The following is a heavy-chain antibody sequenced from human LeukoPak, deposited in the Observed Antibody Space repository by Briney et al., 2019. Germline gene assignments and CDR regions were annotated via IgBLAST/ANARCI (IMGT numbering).Heavy chain of an antibody. J-gene: IGHJ4*02. Sequence: SETLSLTCTVSGGSISSGGYYWSWIRQPPGKGLEWIGYIYHSGSTYYNPSLKSRVTISVDRSKNQFSLKLSSVTAADTAVYYCARDDSSGYYLYYFDYWGQGTLVTVSS. CDR3: ARDDSSGYYLYYFDY. CDR2: IYHSGST. CDR1: GGSISSGGYY. D-gene: IGHD3-22*01. V-gene: IGHV4-30-2*01.